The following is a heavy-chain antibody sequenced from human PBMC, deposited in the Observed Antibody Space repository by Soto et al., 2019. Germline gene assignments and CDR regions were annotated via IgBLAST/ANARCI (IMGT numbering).Heavy chain of an antibody. Sequence: PGESLKIFCKGSGYNFYSYWVGWVRPMPGKCLEWLGIIYLGDSVTRYSPSFQGQVTISADKFISTAYLQWSSLKASDIAMYYCARRSTVTTWGYGMDVWGQGTTVTVSS. J-gene: IGHJ6*02. CDR2: IYLGDSVT. CDR1: GYNFYSYW. V-gene: IGHV5-51*01. CDR3: ARRSTVTTWGYGMDV. D-gene: IGHD4-17*01.